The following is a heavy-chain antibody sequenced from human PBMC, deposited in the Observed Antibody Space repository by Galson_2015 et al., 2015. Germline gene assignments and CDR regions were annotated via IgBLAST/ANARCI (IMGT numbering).Heavy chain of an antibody. V-gene: IGHV3-30*03. CDR3: ARQQWLPHDAFDI. D-gene: IGHD6-19*01. Sequence: SLRLSCAASGFTFSSYGMHWVRQAPGKGLEWVAVISYDGSNKYYADSVKGRFTISRDNAKNSLYLQMNSLRAEDTAVYYCARQQWLPHDAFDIWGQGTMVTVSS. CDR1: GFTFSSYG. CDR2: ISYDGSNK. J-gene: IGHJ3*02.